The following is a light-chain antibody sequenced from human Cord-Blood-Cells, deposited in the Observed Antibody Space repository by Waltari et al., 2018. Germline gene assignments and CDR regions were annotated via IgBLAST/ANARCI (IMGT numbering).Light chain of an antibody. J-gene: IGKJ2*01. Sequence: DIVMTQSPDSLAVSLGERATINCKSSQSVLYSSNNKNYLAWYKQKPGQPPKLLIYWASTRESGVPDRFSGSGSGTDFTIAISSLQAEDVAVYYCQQYYSTPYTFGQGTKLEIK. CDR2: WAS. CDR1: QSVLYSSNNKNY. V-gene: IGKV4-1*01. CDR3: QQYYSTPYT.